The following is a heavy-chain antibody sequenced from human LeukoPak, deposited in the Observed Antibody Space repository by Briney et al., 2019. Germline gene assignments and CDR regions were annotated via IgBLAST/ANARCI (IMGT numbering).Heavy chain of an antibody. J-gene: IGHJ6*03. V-gene: IGHV1-46*01. D-gene: IGHD3-22*01. Sequence: ASVKVSCKASGYTFTSYYMHWVRQAPGQGLEWVGIINPSGDPTTYAQKFQGRVTMTSDMSTSTVYMELSSLRSEDTAVYYCARSSGYYSSLFYVHVWGKGTTGTVSS. CDR3: ARSSGYYSSLFYVHV. CDR1: GYTFTSYY. CDR2: INPSGDPT.